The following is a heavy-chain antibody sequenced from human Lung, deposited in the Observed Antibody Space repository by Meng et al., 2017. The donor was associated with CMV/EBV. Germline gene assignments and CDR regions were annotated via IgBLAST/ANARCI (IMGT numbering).Heavy chain of an antibody. CDR1: GYSFSTFG. Sequence: QPQLVQSGAKVEKPRASVKVSCKASGYSFSTFGISWVRQVPGQRLEWVGWSSTRYGQTRYAQNLQGRVILSTDTSTNTAYMTLRDLTFDDTAVYFCARESERFGELYDYWGQGNLVTVSS. V-gene: IGHV1-18*01. J-gene: IGHJ4*02. CDR3: ARESERFGELYDY. D-gene: IGHD3-10*01. CDR2: SSTRYGQT.